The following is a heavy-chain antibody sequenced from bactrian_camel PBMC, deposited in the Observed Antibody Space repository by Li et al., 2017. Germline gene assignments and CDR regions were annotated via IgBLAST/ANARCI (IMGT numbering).Heavy chain of an antibody. CDR3: VREGGLEWWILLRSRLLVT. CDR2: SNGNGGST. J-gene: IGHJ6*01. D-gene: IGHD1*01. Sequence: DVQLVESGGGSVQAGGSLRLSCVTSGFTISSYDFAWVRQAPGKGLEWISTSNGNGGSTYYADSVMGRFTISRDNAKNTVYLQMNSLETQDTAVYYCVREGGLEWWILLRSRLLVTGARGPRSPSP. V-gene: IGHV3S40*01. CDR1: GFTISSYD.